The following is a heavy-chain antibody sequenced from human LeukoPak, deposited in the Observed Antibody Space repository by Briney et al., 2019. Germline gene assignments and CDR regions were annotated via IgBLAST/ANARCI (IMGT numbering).Heavy chain of an antibody. CDR1: GGTFSSYA. CDR2: IIPIFGSA. J-gene: IGHJ4*02. V-gene: IGHV1-69*13. Sequence: ASVNVSCKASGGTFSSYASSLVRQAPGQGREGMGGIIPIFGSANYAQKFQGRVTINPDESPSTAYMELSSLRSEDTAVYSCRRVHYDFWSGGLGGGPNDYWGQGSPVTVSS. D-gene: IGHD3-3*01. CDR3: RRVHYDFWSGGLGGGPNDY.